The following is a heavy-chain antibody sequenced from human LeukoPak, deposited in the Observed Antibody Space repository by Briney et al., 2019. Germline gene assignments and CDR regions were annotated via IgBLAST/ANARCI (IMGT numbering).Heavy chain of an antibody. V-gene: IGHV4-39*07. CDR3: ARGLDSGSPPLGTFEI. CDR1: GDSISSSTYY. D-gene: IGHD1-26*01. CDR2: IYYTGST. J-gene: IGHJ3*02. Sequence: PSETLSLTCDVSGDSISSSTYYWAWIRQPPGKGLEWVGSIYYTGSTYYNPSLKSRVTISLDTSKNQFSLKLSSVTAADTAVYYCARGLDSGSPPLGTFEIWGQGTMVTVSS.